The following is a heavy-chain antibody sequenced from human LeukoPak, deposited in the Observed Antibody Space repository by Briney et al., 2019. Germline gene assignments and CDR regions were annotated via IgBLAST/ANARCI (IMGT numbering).Heavy chain of an antibody. CDR2: MNPNSGDT. CDR1: GYTFTSYD. V-gene: IGHV1-8*01. J-gene: IGHJ2*01. CDR3: ARQYMDILTGYHRGELYWYFDL. D-gene: IGHD3-9*01. Sequence: ASVKVSCTASGYTFTSYDINTVRQATGQGLEWMGWMNPNSGDTGYAQKFQGRVTMTKENSIRTAYMELSSLRSEDTAVYYCARQYMDILTGYHRGELYWYFDLWGRGTLVTVSS.